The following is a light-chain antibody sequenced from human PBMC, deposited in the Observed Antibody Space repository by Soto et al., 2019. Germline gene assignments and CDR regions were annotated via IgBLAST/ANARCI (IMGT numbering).Light chain of an antibody. CDR3: LQHKTYPWT. V-gene: IGKV1-17*03. CDR2: AA. Sequence: DIQMPKSPSVISASVGDRVNITCRASQDISNFLAWFQQAPGKVPKRLIYAAKFQIGVPARFSGSGSGTEFTLTINGLQPDDFATFYCLQHKTYPWTFGQGTRVEIK. CDR1: QDISNF. J-gene: IGKJ1*01.